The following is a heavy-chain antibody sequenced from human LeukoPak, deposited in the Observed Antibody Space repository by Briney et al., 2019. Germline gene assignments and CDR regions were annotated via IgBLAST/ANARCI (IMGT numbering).Heavy chain of an antibody. CDR2: IYPGDSDT. J-gene: IGHJ4*02. D-gene: IGHD2-15*01. CDR1: GYSFTSYW. CDR3: ARHSQRYCSGGSCSWDY. V-gene: IGHV5-51*01. Sequence: PGESLKISCKGSGYSFTSYWIGWVRQMPGKGLEWMGIIYPGDSDTRYSPSFQGQVTISADKSISTAYLQWSSLKASDTAMYYCARHSQRYCSGGSCSWDYWGQGTLVTVSS.